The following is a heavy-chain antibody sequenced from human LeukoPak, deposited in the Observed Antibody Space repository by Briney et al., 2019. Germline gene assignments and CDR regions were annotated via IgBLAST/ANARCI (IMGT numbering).Heavy chain of an antibody. V-gene: IGHV1-18*01. Sequence: ASVKVSCKASGYTFTSYGISWVRQAPGQGLEWMGWISAYNGNTNYAQKLQGRVTITRNTSISTAYMELSSLRSEDTAVYYCARGRGIAVAGTGYYYFDYWGQGTLVTVSS. CDR3: ARGRGIAVAGTGYYYFDY. CDR2: ISAYNGNT. J-gene: IGHJ4*02. D-gene: IGHD6-19*01. CDR1: GYTFTSYG.